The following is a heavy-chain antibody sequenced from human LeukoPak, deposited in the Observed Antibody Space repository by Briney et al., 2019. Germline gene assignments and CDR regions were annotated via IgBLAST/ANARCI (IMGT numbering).Heavy chain of an antibody. Sequence: GGSLRLSCAASGFTFDDYAMHWVRQAPGKGLEWVSGISWNSGSIGYADSVKGRFTISRDNAKNSLYLQMNSLRAEDTALYYCAKVPHPELAAAVDSAFDIWGQGTMVTVSS. V-gene: IGHV3-9*01. CDR3: AKVPHPELAAAVDSAFDI. CDR2: ISWNSGSI. D-gene: IGHD6-13*01. CDR1: GFTFDDYA. J-gene: IGHJ3*02.